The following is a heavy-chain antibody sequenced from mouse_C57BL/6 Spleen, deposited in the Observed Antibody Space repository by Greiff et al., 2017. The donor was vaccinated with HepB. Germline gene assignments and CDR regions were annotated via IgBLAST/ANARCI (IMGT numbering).Heavy chain of an antibody. V-gene: IGHV5-17*01. CDR1: GFTFSDYG. J-gene: IGHJ1*03. CDR3: ARGKNYDGDWYFDV. Sequence: EVQRVESGGGLVKPGGSLKLSCAASGFTFSDYGMHWVRQAPEKGLEWVAYISSGSSTIYYADTVKGRFTISRDNAKNALFLQMTSLRSEDTAMYYCARGKNYDGDWYFDVWGTGTTVTVSS. CDR2: ISSGSSTI. D-gene: IGHD2-4*01.